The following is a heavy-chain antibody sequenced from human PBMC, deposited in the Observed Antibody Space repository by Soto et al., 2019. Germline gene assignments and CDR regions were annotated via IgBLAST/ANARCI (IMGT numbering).Heavy chain of an antibody. CDR3: ATGEGHSGGCPLHY. CDR2: VYYSGIT. D-gene: IGHD2-15*01. V-gene: IGHV4-59*01. CDR1: GGSISNYY. Sequence: QVQLQESGPGLVRPSETLSLTCSVSGGSISNYYWNWIRQPPGKGLEWIGYVYYSGITHFRPSLKSRVTMSVDTSKNHFSLNLNSVTAADAAVYYCATGEGHSGGCPLHYWGQGTLVTVSS. J-gene: IGHJ4*02.